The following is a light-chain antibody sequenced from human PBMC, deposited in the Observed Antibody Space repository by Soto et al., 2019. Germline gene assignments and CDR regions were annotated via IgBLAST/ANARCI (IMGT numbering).Light chain of an antibody. CDR2: EVR. CDR1: SNDVGGYDY. J-gene: IGLJ1*01. CDR3: SSYRTGSAFYV. Sequence: QSALTQPPSASGSPGQSVTISCTGTSNDVGGYDYVSWYQQFPGKAPKLMIYEVRNRPSGVPNRFSGAKSGNTASLTISGLQAEDEADYYCSSYRTGSAFYVFGSGTQLTVL. V-gene: IGLV2-14*01.